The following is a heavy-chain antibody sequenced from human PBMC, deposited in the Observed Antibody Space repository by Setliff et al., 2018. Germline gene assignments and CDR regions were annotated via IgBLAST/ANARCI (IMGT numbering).Heavy chain of an antibody. CDR3: ARDGGEY. CDR2: IKPDGSEK. J-gene: IGHJ4*02. D-gene: IGHD3-16*01. Sequence: GGSLRLSCAASGFTFSSSWMSWVRQAPGKGLESVANIKPDGSEKYYVDSVKGRFTISRDNAKNSLYLQMNSLRAEDTAVYYRARDGGEYWGQGTLVTVLL. CDR1: GFTFSSSW. V-gene: IGHV3-7*01.